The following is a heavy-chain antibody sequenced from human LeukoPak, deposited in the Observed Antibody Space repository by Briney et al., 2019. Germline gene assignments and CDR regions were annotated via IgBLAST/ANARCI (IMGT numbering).Heavy chain of an antibody. CDR1: GGSISSYY. J-gene: IGHJ5*02. D-gene: IGHD4-11*01. V-gene: IGHV4-4*07. Sequence: SETLSLTCTVSGGSISSYYWSWIRQPAGKGLGWIGRIYTSGSTNYNPSLKSRVTMSVDTSKNQFSLKLSSVTAADTAVYYCAKNTDDYTWFDPWGQGTLVTVSS. CDR2: IYTSGST. CDR3: AKNTDDYTWFDP.